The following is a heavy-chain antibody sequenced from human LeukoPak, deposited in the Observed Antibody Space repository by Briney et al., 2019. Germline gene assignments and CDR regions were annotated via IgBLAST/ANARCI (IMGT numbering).Heavy chain of an antibody. Sequence: PSETLSLTCAVYGGSFSGYYWSWIRHPPGKGEEWLGDINHSGSTNYNPSLKSRVTISVDTTKTQFSLKLSSVTDADTAVYYCASRVYGLGSFNYWGKGTLVTVSS. CDR1: GGSFSGYY. V-gene: IGHV4-34*01. J-gene: IGHJ4*01. CDR2: INHSGST. D-gene: IGHD3-10*01. CDR3: ASRVYGLGSFNY.